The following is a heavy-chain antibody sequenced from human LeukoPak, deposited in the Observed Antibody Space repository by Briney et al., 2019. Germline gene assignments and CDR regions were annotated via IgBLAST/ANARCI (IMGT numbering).Heavy chain of an antibody. J-gene: IGHJ4*02. CDR3: ARARYYYDSSGYIDY. V-gene: IGHV4-34*01. CDR2: INHSGST. Sequence: SETLSLTCAVYGGSFSGYYWSWIRQPPGKGLEWIGEINHSGSTNYNPSLKSRVTISVDTSKKQFSLKLSSVTAADTAVYYCARARYYYDSSGYIDYWGQGTLVTVSS. D-gene: IGHD3-22*01. CDR1: GGSFSGYY.